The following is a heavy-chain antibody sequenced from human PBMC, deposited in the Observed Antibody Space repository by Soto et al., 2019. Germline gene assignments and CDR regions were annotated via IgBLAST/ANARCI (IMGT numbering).Heavy chain of an antibody. CDR2: ISGSGGST. Sequence: GGSLRLSCAASGFTFSSYAMSWVRQAPGKGLEWVSAISGSGGSTYYADSVKGRFTISRDNSKNTLYLQMNSLRAEDTAVYYCAKSRRLEYCGGDCYSWAFDIWGQGTMVTVSS. V-gene: IGHV3-23*01. J-gene: IGHJ3*02. CDR1: GFTFSSYA. CDR3: AKSRRLEYCGGDCYSWAFDI. D-gene: IGHD2-21*02.